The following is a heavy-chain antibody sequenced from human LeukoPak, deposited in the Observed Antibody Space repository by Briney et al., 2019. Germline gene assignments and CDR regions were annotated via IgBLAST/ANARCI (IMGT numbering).Heavy chain of an antibody. J-gene: IGHJ4*02. CDR1: GYTFSDHY. CDR2: INPKSGDT. V-gene: IGHV1-2*02. CDR3: ARDTSDGG. D-gene: IGHD3-10*01. Sequence: ASVKVSCKASGYTFSDHYIQWVRHAPGQGLEWMGWINPKSGDTKFPQNHQGRVTLTRDTSINTAYMEVSRLTSDDTAVYYCARDTSDGGWGQGTLVTLSS.